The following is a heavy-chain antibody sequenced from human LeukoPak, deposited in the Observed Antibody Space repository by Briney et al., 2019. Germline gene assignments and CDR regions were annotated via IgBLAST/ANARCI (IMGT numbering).Heavy chain of an antibody. D-gene: IGHD6-19*01. CDR3: AGRAQTTGWPFDY. CDR2: IHTSGST. V-gene: IGHV4-4*07. CDR1: GGSISSYY. Sequence: SRTLSLTCIVSGGSISSYYWSRIRQPAGKGREWIGQIHTSGSTNYNPSLKSRVAMSVDTSKNQFSLELSSVTAADTAVYYCAGRAQTTGWPFDYWGQGALVTVSS. J-gene: IGHJ4*02.